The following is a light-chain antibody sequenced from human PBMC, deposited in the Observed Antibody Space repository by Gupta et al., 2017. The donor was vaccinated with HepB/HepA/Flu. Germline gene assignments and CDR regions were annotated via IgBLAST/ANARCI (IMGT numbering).Light chain of an antibody. J-gene: IGKJ5*01. CDR2: AAS. Sequence: DIQMTQSPSSLSASVGDRVTITCRASQRISSYLNWYQQKPGKAPKLLIYAASSLQSGVPSRFSGSGSGTDFTLTISRLHPEDFATYYCQQRDSTPITFGQGTRLEIK. CDR3: QQRDSTPIT. CDR1: QRISSY. V-gene: IGKV1-39*01.